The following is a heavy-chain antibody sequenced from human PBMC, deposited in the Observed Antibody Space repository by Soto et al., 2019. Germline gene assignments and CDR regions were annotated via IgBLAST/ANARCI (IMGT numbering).Heavy chain of an antibody. Sequence: GASVKVSCKASGYTFTSYDINWVRQATGQGLEWMGWMNPNSGNTGYAQKFQGRVTMTRNTSISTAYMELSSLRSEDTAVYYCARGFYCSGGSCLPNIPTHYYYYGMDVWGQGTTVTVSS. D-gene: IGHD2-15*01. V-gene: IGHV1-8*01. CDR1: GYTFTSYD. J-gene: IGHJ6*02. CDR3: ARGFYCSGGSCLPNIPTHYYYYGMDV. CDR2: MNPNSGNT.